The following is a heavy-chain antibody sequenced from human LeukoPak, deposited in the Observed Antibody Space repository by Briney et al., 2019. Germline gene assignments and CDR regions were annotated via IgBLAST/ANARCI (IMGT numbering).Heavy chain of an antibody. CDR2: ISGGGERT. V-gene: IGHV3-43*02. J-gene: IGHJ1*01. CDR3: ATTPGEGSEYFQY. D-gene: IGHD3-10*01. CDR1: GFTFDDYA. Sequence: GGSLRLSCVASGFTFDDYAIDWVRQAPGKGLEWVSLISGGGERTYYTESVKGRFTISRDNSKNTLYLQMNSLRSEDTAFYFCATTPGEGSEYFQYWGRGTLVTVSS.